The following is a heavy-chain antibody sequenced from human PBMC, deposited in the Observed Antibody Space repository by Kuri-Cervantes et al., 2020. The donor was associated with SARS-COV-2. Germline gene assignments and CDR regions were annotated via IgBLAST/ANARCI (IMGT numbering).Heavy chain of an antibody. J-gene: IGHJ4*02. D-gene: IGHD6-19*01. CDR1: SGSISSGDYY. V-gene: IGHV4-39*01. CDR2: IFRSGIT. CDR3: VRHPPIAVADYYFDY. Sequence: GSLRLSCTVSSGSISSGDYYWGWIRQPPGKGLEWIGSIFRSGITYYNPSLKSRVTVSIDTSKNQFSLRLSSVTAADTAVYYCVRHPPIAVADYYFDYWGQGALVTVSS.